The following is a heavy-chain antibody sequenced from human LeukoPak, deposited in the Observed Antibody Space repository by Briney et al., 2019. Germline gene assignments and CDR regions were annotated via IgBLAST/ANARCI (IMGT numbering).Heavy chain of an antibody. J-gene: IGHJ4*02. CDR3: AREDYDSSGQYYFDY. CDR1: GYTFTSYA. V-gene: IGHV7-4-1*02. D-gene: IGHD3-22*01. Sequence: ASVKVSCKASGYTFTSYAMNWVRQAPGQGLEWMGWINTNTGNLTYAQGFTGRFVFSLDSSVSTAYLQISSLKAEDTAVYYCAREDYDSSGQYYFDYWGQGTLVTVSS. CDR2: INTNTGNL.